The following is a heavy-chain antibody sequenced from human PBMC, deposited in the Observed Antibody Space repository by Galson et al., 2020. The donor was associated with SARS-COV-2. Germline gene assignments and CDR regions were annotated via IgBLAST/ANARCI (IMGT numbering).Heavy chain of an antibody. CDR1: GDIFNKYT. J-gene: IGHJ4*02. V-gene: IGHV1-69*02. D-gene: IGHD3-3*01. Sequence: SVKVSCKTSGDIFNKYTISWVRQAPGQGLEWLGRIVPLLGLTNYAENYEGRVAITADKSTTTIYMDLSSLRSEDTAVYYCGSMRPFGELESWGQGTLVTVSS. CDR3: GSMRPFGELES. CDR2: IVPLLGLT.